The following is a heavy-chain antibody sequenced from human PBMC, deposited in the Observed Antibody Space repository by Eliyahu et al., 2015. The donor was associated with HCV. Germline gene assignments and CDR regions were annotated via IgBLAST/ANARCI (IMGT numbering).Heavy chain of an antibody. CDR1: GFTFSDYY. CDR3: AADGSGYYFFDY. CDR2: ISRSGDTV. J-gene: IGHJ4*02. V-gene: IGHV3-11*01. Sequence: QVQLVESGGGLVKPGGSLRLSCAASGFTFSDYYMNWIRQAPGKGLGWVSYISRSGDTVYYADSVKGRFTISRDNAKNSLYLQMNSLRAEDTAVYYCAADGSGYYFFDYWGQGTLVTVSS. D-gene: IGHD3-22*01.